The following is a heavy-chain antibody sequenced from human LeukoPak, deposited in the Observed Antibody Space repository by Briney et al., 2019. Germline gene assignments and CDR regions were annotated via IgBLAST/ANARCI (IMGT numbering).Heavy chain of an antibody. CDR2: ISGTSTSI. J-gene: IGHJ3*02. D-gene: IGHD4-17*01. CDR3: ARGYGDEAFDI. V-gene: IGHV3-21*01. Sequence: GGSLRLSCAASGFTFSSYSMNWVRQAPGKGLEWVSSISGTSTSIYYADSVKGRFTISRDNAKNSLYLQMNSLRAEDTAVYYCARGYGDEAFDIWGQGTMVTVSS. CDR1: GFTFSSYS.